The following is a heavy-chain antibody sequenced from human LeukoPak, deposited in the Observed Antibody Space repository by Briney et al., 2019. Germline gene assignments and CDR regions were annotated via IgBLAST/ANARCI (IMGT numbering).Heavy chain of an antibody. CDR1: GGSFSGYY. Sequence: SETLSLTCAVYGGSFSGYYWSWIRQPPGKGLEWIGEINHSGSTNYNPSLKSRVTISVDTSKNQFSLKLSSVTAADTAVYYCARLAGPDIVVVPAAIRTHYFDYWGQGTLVTVSS. D-gene: IGHD2-2*01. CDR2: INHSGST. CDR3: ARLAGPDIVVVPAAIRTHYFDY. V-gene: IGHV4-34*01. J-gene: IGHJ4*02.